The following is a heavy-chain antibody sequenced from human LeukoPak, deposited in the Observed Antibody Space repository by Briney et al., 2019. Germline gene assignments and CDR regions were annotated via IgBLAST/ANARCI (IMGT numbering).Heavy chain of an antibody. CDR3: ARVIAAAANNWFDP. V-gene: IGHV4-59*01. CDR2: IYYSGST. J-gene: IGHJ5*02. Sequence: SETLSLTCTVSGGSISSYYWSWIRQPPGKGLEWIGYIYYSGSTNYNPSLKGRVTISVDTSKNQFSLKLSSVTAADTAVYYCARVIAAAANNWFDPWGQGTLVTVSS. D-gene: IGHD6-13*01. CDR1: GGSISSYY.